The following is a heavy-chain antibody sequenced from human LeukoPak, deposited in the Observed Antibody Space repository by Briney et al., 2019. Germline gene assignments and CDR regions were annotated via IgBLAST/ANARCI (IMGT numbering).Heavy chain of an antibody. D-gene: IGHD3-3*01. CDR2: INPITGDT. J-gene: IGHJ4*02. Sequence: ASVKVSCKASGYTFSGHYMHWVRQAPGQGLEWLGWINPITGDTKYAQKFQGSVTMTRDTSISTVYMELSGLTSDDTAIYYRARYFAVPDGGGFDYWGQGTLVTVSS. CDR3: ARYFAVPDGGGFDY. V-gene: IGHV1-2*02. CDR1: GYTFSGHY.